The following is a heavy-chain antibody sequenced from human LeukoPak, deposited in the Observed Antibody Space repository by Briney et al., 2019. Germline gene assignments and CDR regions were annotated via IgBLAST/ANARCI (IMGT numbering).Heavy chain of an antibody. CDR2: IIQDGSEK. J-gene: IGHJ4*02. Sequence: PGGSLRLSCAASGFTFSSYWMSWVRQAPGKGLEWVANIIQDGSEKYSVDSVKGRFAISRDNAENSLYLQMNSLRVEDTAVYFCARESRSSGGAFDYWGQGTLVTASS. V-gene: IGHV3-7*04. D-gene: IGHD3-16*01. CDR3: ARESRSSGGAFDY. CDR1: GFTFSSYW.